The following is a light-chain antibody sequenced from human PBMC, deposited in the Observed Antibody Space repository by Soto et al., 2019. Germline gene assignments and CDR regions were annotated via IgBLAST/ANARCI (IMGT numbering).Light chain of an antibody. CDR3: QHYNSYWT. Sequence: DIQMTQSPSTLSASVGDRVTITCRASQSISSWLAWYQQKPGKAPKLLIYKASSLESGVPSRFRGSGSGTEFTLTISSLQPDDFATYSCQHYNSYWTFGQGTKVEIK. J-gene: IGKJ1*01. V-gene: IGKV1-5*03. CDR2: KAS. CDR1: QSISSW.